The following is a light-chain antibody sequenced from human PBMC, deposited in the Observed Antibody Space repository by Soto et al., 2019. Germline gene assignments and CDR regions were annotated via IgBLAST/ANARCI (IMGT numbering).Light chain of an antibody. Sequence: DIQMTQSPSSLSASVGDRLTITCRASQSINSYLNWYQQKPGKAPKLLIYAASSLQSGVPSRFSGSGSGTEFTLTISSLQPEDFATYDCQQNYSTPPTFGQGTNVEIE. CDR1: QSINSY. V-gene: IGKV1-39*01. J-gene: IGKJ1*01. CDR2: AAS. CDR3: QQNYSTPPT.